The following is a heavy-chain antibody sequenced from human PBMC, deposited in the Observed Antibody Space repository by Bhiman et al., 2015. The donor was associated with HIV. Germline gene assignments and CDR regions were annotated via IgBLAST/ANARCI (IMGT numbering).Heavy chain of an antibody. J-gene: IGHJ4*02. CDR2: LSSTSTYI. CDR1: GFTFSSYS. CDR3: AREFTGYSSSNFDY. D-gene: IGHD6-13*01. V-gene: IGHV3-21*01. Sequence: EVQLVESGGGLVKPGGSLRLSCAASGFTFSSYSMNWVRQAPGKGLDWVSSLSSTSTYIHYADAVKGRFTISRDNAKNSLYLQVNSLRAEDTAVYYCAREFTGYSSSNFDYWGQGTLVTVSS.